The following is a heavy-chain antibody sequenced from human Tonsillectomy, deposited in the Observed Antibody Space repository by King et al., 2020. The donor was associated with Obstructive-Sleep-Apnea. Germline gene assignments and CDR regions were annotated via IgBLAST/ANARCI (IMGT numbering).Heavy chain of an antibody. CDR2: TYYRSKWYN. Sequence: QLQESGPSLVKPSQTLSLTCAISGDSVSSNSAAWNWIRQSPSRGLEWLGRTYYRSKWYNDYAISVKSRITINPDTSKNHLSLQLSSVTPEDTAVYYGARQNIVAPGAWFDPWGQGTLATVSS. D-gene: IGHD5-12*01. CDR3: ARQNIVAPGAWFDP. V-gene: IGHV6-1*01. J-gene: IGHJ5*02. CDR1: GDSVSSNSAA.